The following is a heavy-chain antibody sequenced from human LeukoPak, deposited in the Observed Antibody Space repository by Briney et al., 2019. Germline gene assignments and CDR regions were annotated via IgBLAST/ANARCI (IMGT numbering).Heavy chain of an antibody. V-gene: IGHV3-21*01. CDR3: AREYGVPDAFDI. CDR2: ISSSSSYI. J-gene: IGHJ3*02. Sequence: GGSLRLSCAASGFTFSSYSMNWVRQAPGKGPEWVSSISSSSSYIYYADSVKGRFTISRDNAKNSLYLQMNSLRAEDTAVYYCAREYGVPDAFDIWGQGTMVTVSS. D-gene: IGHD4-17*01. CDR1: GFTFSSYS.